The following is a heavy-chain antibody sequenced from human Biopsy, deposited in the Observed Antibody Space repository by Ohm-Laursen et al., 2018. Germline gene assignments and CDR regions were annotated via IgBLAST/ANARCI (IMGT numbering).Heavy chain of an antibody. J-gene: IGHJ4*02. V-gene: IGHV4-59*01. Sequence: SETLSLTCTVSGGSFSGYYWSWIRQPPGKGLEWIGYISGSSNTNYNPSLKSRITMSLDRSKSQVSLRMNSVTAADTAVYYCARARIKTSGVLIPETYYFDSWGQGTLVTVSS. D-gene: IGHD3-3*01. CDR1: GGSFSGYY. CDR2: ISGSSNT. CDR3: ARARIKTSGVLIPETYYFDS.